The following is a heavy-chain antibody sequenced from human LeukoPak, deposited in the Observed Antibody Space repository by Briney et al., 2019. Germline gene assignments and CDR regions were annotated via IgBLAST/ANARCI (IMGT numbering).Heavy chain of an antibody. D-gene: IGHD2-2*03. V-gene: IGHV4-34*01. Sequence: SEPLSLTCTVTGGSISSYYWNWIRQPPGKGLEWIGEINHSGSTNYNPSLKSRVTISVDTSKNQFSLKLSSVTAADTAVYYCATGGHCSSTSCPAGWHYYYYMDVWGKGTTVTVSS. CDR2: INHSGST. CDR3: ATGGHCSSTSCPAGWHYYYYMDV. J-gene: IGHJ6*03. CDR1: GGSISSYY.